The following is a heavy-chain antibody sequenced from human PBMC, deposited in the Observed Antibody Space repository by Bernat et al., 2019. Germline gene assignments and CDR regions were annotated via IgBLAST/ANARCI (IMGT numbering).Heavy chain of an antibody. CDR3: AKELTDYRTPGPVN. D-gene: IGHD5-12*01. J-gene: IGHJ4*02. CDR1: GFTFSTYA. Sequence: EVQLLESGGGLVQPGGSLRLSCAASGFTFSTYAMNWVRQAPGKGLEWVSGINNSGGTTYYADSVKGRFTISRDNSKNTLYLQMNSLRAEDTAVYYCAKELTDYRTPGPVNWGQGTLVTVSS. CDR2: INNSGGTT. V-gene: IGHV3-23*01.